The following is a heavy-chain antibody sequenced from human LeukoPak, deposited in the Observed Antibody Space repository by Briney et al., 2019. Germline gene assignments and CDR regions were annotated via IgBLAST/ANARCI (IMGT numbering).Heavy chain of an antibody. D-gene: IGHD1-1*01. CDR3: ARAGRGTSSRALDY. CDR2: INDSGST. CDR1: GGSFTDYY. V-gene: IGHV4-34*01. J-gene: IGHJ4*02. Sequence: SGTLSLTCAISGGSFTDYYWSWIRQPPGKGLEWIGDINDSGSTNSSPSLKSRVVISLDTSKSQLSLKLSPVTAADTATYFCARAGRGTSSRALDYWGQGTLVTVSS.